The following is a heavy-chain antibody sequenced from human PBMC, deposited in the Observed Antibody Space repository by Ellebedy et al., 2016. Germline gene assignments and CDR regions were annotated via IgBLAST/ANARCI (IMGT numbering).Heavy chain of an antibody. J-gene: IGHJ4*02. CDR1: GFMFSDHY. Sequence: GESLKISCAASGFMFSDHYMDWARQAPGKGLEWVGRIRNKDNSYTTEYAASVQGRFTISRDDSKNSLYLEMNSLKSEDTAVYYCVRVGRYSNSWTDFDYWGQGTLVTVSS. D-gene: IGHD6-13*01. CDR3: VRVGRYSNSWTDFDY. CDR2: IRNKDNSYTT. V-gene: IGHV3-72*01.